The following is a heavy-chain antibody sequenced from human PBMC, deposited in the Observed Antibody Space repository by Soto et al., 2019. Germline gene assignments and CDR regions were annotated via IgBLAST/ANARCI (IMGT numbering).Heavy chain of an antibody. CDR2: IYNNRSY. CDR3: ARVPLGYSSSHYFDF. Sequence: SETLSLTCTVSGFSISSFYWSWIRQPPGKTLEWLGFIYNNRSYNYNPSLKSRVTMSVDTSKHQFSLKLSSVTAADTAVYYCARVPLGYSSSHYFDFWGQGALVTVSS. V-gene: IGHV4-59*01. J-gene: IGHJ4*02. CDR1: GFSISSFY. D-gene: IGHD6-6*01.